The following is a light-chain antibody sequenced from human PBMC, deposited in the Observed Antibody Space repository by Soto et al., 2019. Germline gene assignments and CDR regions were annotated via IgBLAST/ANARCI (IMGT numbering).Light chain of an antibody. J-gene: IGKJ1*01. CDR2: GAS. Sequence: AIQMTQSPSSLSASVGDRVTITCRASQVIRTDLGWYQQKPGKAPKLLIYGASNLQSGVPSRFSGSGSGTDFTLTITSLQPEDFATYYCLHDHNYPWTFGQGTKVDIK. V-gene: IGKV1-6*01. CDR3: LHDHNYPWT. CDR1: QVIRTD.